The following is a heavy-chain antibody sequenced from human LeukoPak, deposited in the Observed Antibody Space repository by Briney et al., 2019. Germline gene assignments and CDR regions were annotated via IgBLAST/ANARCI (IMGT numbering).Heavy chain of an antibody. D-gene: IGHD1-26*01. CDR2: IFYSGST. Sequence: KASETLSLTCTVSDDSIRSNYWSWIRQPPGKGLEWIGYIFYSGSTNYNPSLKNRVTISVDTSKNQFSLRLSSVIAADTAVYYCARVSLCPAYSGTYCYYFDYWGQGTLVTVSS. J-gene: IGHJ4*02. V-gene: IGHV4-59*01. CDR3: ARVSLCPAYSGTYCYYFDY. CDR1: DDSIRSNY.